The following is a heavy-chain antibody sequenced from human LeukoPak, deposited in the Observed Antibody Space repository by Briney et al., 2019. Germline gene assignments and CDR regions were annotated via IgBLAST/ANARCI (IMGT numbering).Heavy chain of an antibody. Sequence: PGGSLRLSCVASGFTFSHYWMSWVRQAPGKGLEWVANIKEGGSEKYYVDSVKGRFTISRDNAKNSLFLQMNSLRAEDTAVYYCARVRRYYGSGSSIDYWGQGTLVTVSS. D-gene: IGHD3-10*01. V-gene: IGHV3-7*05. CDR3: ARVRRYYGSGSSIDY. J-gene: IGHJ4*02. CDR2: IKEGGSEK. CDR1: GFTFSHYW.